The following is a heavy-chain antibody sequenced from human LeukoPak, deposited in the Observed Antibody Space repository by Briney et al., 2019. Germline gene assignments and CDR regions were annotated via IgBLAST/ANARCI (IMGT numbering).Heavy chain of an antibody. CDR2: INTDGSRT. D-gene: IGHD3-16*02. J-gene: IGHJ4*02. CDR3: ARGLGGSYPFDC. Sequence: GSLRLSCAASGFTFSNYWMDWVRQAPGKGLVWVSRINTDGSRTTYADSVKGRFTISRDNAKNTLYLQMNSLRADDTAVYFCARGLGGSYPFDCWGQGALVTVSS. CDR1: GFTFSNYW. V-gene: IGHV3-74*01.